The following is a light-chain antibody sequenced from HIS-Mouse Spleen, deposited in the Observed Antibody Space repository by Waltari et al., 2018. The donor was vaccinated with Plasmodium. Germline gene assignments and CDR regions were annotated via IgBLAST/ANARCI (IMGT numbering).Light chain of an antibody. J-gene: IGLJ3*02. CDR3: QAWDSSTAV. CDR2: QDS. CDR1: KLGDKY. V-gene: IGLV3-1*01. Sequence: SYELTPPPSVSVSPGQTASIPCSGDKLGDKYAWWYQQKPGQSPVLVIYQDSKRPSGIPERFSGSNSGNTATLTISGTQAMDEADYYCQAWDSSTAVFGGGTKLTVL.